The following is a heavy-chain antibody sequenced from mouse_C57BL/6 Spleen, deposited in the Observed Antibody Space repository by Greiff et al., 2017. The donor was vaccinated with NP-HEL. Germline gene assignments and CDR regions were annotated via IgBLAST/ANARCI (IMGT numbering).Heavy chain of an antibody. CDR3: ARPRSPPYYYAMDY. D-gene: IGHD1-1*01. Sequence: VQLKESGGGLVKPGGSLKLSCAASGFTFSDYGMHWVRQAPEKGLEWVAYISSGSSTIYYADTVKGRFTISRDNAKNTLFLQMTSLRSEDTAMYYCARPRSPPYYYAMDYWGQGTSVTVSS. V-gene: IGHV5-17*01. CDR2: ISSGSSTI. CDR1: GFTFSDYG. J-gene: IGHJ4*01.